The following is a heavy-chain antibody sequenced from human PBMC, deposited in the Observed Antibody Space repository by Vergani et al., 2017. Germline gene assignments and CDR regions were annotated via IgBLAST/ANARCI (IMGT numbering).Heavy chain of an antibody. J-gene: IGHJ6*02. CDR2: ISSSGGST. Sequence: EVQLVESGGGLVKPGGSLRLSCAASGFTFSSYSMNWVRQAPGKGLEWVSAISSSGGSTYYADSVKGRFTISRDNSKNTLYLQMNSLRAEDTAVYYCAKGVEQLVLGLYYYYYGMDVWGQGTTVTVSS. D-gene: IGHD6-13*01. V-gene: IGHV3-23*04. CDR1: GFTFSSYS. CDR3: AKGVEQLVLGLYYYYYGMDV.